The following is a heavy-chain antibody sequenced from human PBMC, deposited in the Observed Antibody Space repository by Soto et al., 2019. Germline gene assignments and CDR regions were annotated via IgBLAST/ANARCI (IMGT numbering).Heavy chain of an antibody. V-gene: IGHV3-11*01. Sequence: GGSLRLSCAASGFTFSDYYMSWIRQAPGKGLEWVSYISSSGSTIYYADSVKGRFTISRDNAKNSLYPQMNSLRAEDTAVYYCARESHYDIFYNPWDPWGQGTLVTVSS. D-gene: IGHD3-9*01. CDR1: GFTFSDYY. CDR3: ARESHYDIFYNPWDP. J-gene: IGHJ5*02. CDR2: ISSSGSTI.